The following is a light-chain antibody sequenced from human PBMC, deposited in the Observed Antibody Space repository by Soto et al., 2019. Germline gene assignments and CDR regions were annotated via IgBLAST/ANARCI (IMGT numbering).Light chain of an antibody. Sequence: QSVLTQPPSASGSPGQSVTISCTGTISDVGGYNFVSWYQQHPGKAPRVLIYEVSERPSGVPDRFSGSKSGNTASLTVSGLQAEDEADYYCSSSAGTNNLVFGTGTKVTVL. CDR1: ISDVGGYNF. CDR3: SSSAGTNNLV. J-gene: IGLJ1*01. CDR2: EVS. V-gene: IGLV2-8*01.